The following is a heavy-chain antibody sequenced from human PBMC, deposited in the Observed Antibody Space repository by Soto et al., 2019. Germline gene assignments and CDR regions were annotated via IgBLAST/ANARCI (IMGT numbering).Heavy chain of an antibody. CDR3: AKGIKWELPFDY. J-gene: IGHJ4*02. D-gene: IGHD1-26*01. Sequence: EVQLVESGGGLVQPGRSLRLSCAASGFTYDDYAMHWVRQAPGKGLEWVSGISWNSGSIGYADSVKGRFTISRDNAKNSLYLQMNSLRAEDTALNYCAKGIKWELPFDYWGQGTLVTVSS. CDR2: ISWNSGSI. V-gene: IGHV3-9*01. CDR1: GFTYDDYA.